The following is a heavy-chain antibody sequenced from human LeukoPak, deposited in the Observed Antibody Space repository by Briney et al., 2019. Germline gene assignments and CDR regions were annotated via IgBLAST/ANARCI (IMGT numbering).Heavy chain of an antibody. CDR2: ISSSSSYI. D-gene: IGHD5-18*01. CDR3: ARGGTSKIQLWRRSLNYYFDY. Sequence: GGSLRLSCAASGFTFSSYSMNWVRQAPGKGLEWVSSISSSSSYIYYADSVKGRFTISRDNAKNSLYLQMNSLRAEDTAVYYCARGGTSKIQLWRRSLNYYFDYWGQGTLVTVSS. J-gene: IGHJ4*02. CDR1: GFTFSSYS. V-gene: IGHV3-21*01.